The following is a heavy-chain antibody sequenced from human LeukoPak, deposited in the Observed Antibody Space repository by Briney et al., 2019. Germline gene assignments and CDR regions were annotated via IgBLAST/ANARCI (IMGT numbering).Heavy chain of an antibody. Sequence: SVSVSFKSSAYTLTINGISWVRQAPGQGHELMGWISAYNGNTNYAQKLKGRVTMTTDTSTSTAYMELRSLISHDTDVYYCARAAYYDILTGYYDNWFDPWGQGTLVTVSS. CDR1: AYTLTING. CDR2: ISAYNGNT. J-gene: IGHJ5*02. D-gene: IGHD3-9*01. V-gene: IGHV1-18*01. CDR3: ARAAYYDILTGYYDNWFDP.